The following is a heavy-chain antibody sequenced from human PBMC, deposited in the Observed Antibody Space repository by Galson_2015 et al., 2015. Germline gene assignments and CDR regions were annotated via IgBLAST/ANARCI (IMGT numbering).Heavy chain of an antibody. CDR3: ARSGYSYGYDYYYYMDV. Sequence: SLRLSCAASGFTFSSYWMSWVRQAPGKGLEWVANIKQDGSEKYYVDSVKGRFTISRDSAKNSLYLQMNSLRAEDTAVYYCARSGYSYGYDYYYYMDVWGKGTTVTVSS. CDR2: IKQDGSEK. J-gene: IGHJ6*03. V-gene: IGHV3-7*01. CDR1: GFTFSSYW. D-gene: IGHD5-18*01.